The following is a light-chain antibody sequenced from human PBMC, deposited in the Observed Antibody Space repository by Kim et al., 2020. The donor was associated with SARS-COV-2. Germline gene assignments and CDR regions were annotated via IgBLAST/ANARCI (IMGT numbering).Light chain of an antibody. CDR2: DNK. V-gene: IGLV6-57*04. J-gene: IGLJ2*01. Sequence: NFMLTQPHSVSESQGKTVTISCTRSSGSIANNYVQWYQQRPGSAPTIVIYDNKQRPSGVPDRFSGSIDSSSNSASLSISGLRTEDEADYYCQSYNNGNQVFGGVTQLTVL. CDR3: QSYNNGNQV. CDR1: SGSIANNY.